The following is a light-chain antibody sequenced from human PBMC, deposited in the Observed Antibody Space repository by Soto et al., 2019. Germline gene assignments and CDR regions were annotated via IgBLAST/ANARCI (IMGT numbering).Light chain of an antibody. V-gene: IGKV1-39*01. J-gene: IGKJ1*01. CDR2: AAS. CDR1: QSISSY. CDR3: QQSDSSPMT. Sequence: DIQMTQSPSSLSASVGDRGTITYRASQSISSYLNWYQQKPGKAPKLLICAASSLQSGVPSRFRGRGSETDFTLTISSLQPEAFANYYCQQSDSSPMTFGDGTNVDIK.